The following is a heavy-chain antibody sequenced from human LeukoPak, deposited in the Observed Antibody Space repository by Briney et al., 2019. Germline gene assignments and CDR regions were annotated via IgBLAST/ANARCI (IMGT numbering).Heavy chain of an antibody. D-gene: IGHD3-22*01. CDR3: ARSDRSGFYFDDY. J-gene: IGHJ4*02. CDR2: SSAYNSNT. Sequence: ASVKVSCTASGYTFTSYAISWVRQAPGQGLEWMGWSSAYNSNTNYAQKIQGRVTMTTDTSTSTAYMELRSLRSDDTAVYYCARSDRSGFYFDDYWGQGTLVTGSS. V-gene: IGHV1-18*01. CDR1: GYTFTSYA.